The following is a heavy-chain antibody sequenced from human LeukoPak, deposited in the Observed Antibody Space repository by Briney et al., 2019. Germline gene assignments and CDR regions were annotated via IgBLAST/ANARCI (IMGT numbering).Heavy chain of an antibody. CDR2: ISYSGST. D-gene: IGHD3-10*01. Sequence: SETLSLTCTVSGGSISSGGYYWSWIRQHPGKGLEWIGYISYSGSTNHNPSLESRVTISVDTSKNQFSLKLSSVTAADTAVYYCARVTRYGSGSYLDWGQGTLVTVSS. J-gene: IGHJ4*02. CDR3: ARVTRYGSGSYLD. V-gene: IGHV4-61*08. CDR1: GGSISSGGYY.